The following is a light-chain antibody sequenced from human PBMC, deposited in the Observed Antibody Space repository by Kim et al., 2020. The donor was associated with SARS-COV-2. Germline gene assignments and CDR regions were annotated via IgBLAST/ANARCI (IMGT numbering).Light chain of an antibody. V-gene: IGLV2-23*02. J-gene: IGLJ1*01. CDR1: STDIGSYNL. CDR3: CSYAGSSTYV. CDR2: EVT. Sequence: QSALTHPASVSGSPGQSITISCTGSSTDIGSYNLVSWYQYHPGKAPKLMIYEVTKRPSGVSNRFSGSKSGNTASLTISGLQAEDEADYYCCSYAGSSTYVFGTGTKVTVL.